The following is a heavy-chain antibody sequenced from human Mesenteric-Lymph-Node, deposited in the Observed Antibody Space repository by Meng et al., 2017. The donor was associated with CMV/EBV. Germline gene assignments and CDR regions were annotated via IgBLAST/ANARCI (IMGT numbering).Heavy chain of an antibody. D-gene: IGHD6-13*01. CDR1: GFTLSSYW. J-gene: IGHJ4*02. CDR2: VSASGGST. Sequence: GGSLRLSCAASGFTLSSYWMSWVRQVPGKGLEWVSTVSASGGSTFYADSVKGRFTISRDNSKNTVYVQMNSLRAEDTAVYYCAQIRQQLAYFDYWGQGMLVTVSS. CDR3: AQIRQQLAYFDY. V-gene: IGHV3-23*01.